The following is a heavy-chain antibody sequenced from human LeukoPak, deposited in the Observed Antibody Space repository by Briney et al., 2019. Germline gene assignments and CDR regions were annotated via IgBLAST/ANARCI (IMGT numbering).Heavy chain of an antibody. Sequence: GGSLRLSCAASGFTFSSYSMNWVRQAPGKGLEWVSSISSSSSNIYYADSVKGRFTISRDNAKNSLYLQMNSLRAEDTAVYYCARAPPGIVVVPAAKTDGYWGQGTLVTVSS. J-gene: IGHJ4*02. D-gene: IGHD2-2*01. CDR1: GFTFSSYS. CDR3: ARAPPGIVVVPAAKTDGY. CDR2: ISSSSSNI. V-gene: IGHV3-21*01.